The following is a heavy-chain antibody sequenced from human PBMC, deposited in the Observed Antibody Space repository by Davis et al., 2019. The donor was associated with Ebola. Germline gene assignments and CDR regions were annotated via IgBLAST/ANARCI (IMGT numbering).Heavy chain of an antibody. D-gene: IGHD7-27*01. CDR3: ARGRTGSDHPRLDS. Sequence: SETLSLTCAVYGASFSGYYWSWIRQPPGKGLEWIGEINRGGGTNYNPSLKSLVTISSDMSKNQFSLKLSSVTAADTAVYFCARGRTGSDHPRLDSWGQGTLVTVSS. CDR1: GASFSGYY. J-gene: IGHJ4*02. CDR2: INRGGGT. V-gene: IGHV4-34*01.